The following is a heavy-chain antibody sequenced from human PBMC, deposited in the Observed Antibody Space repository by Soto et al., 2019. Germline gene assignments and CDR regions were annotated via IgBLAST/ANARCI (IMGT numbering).Heavy chain of an antibody. Sequence: SETLSLTCAVYGGSFSGYYWSWIRQPPGKGLEWIGEINHSGSTNYNPSLKSRVTTSVDTSKNQFSLKLSSVTAADTAVYYCARVVAYYYDSSGYQPKRYYFDYWGQGTLVTVSS. V-gene: IGHV4-34*01. CDR3: ARVVAYYYDSSGYQPKRYYFDY. CDR2: INHSGST. CDR1: GGSFSGYY. J-gene: IGHJ4*02. D-gene: IGHD3-22*01.